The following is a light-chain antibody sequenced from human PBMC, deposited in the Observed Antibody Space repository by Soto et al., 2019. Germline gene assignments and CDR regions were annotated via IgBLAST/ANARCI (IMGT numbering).Light chain of an antibody. Sequence: ATQMTQSPSSLSASVGDRVTISCRASQGISNYLAWYQQRPGKAPKLLIFGATTLQSGVPSRFSASGSGPDFTLTISSLQPEDFATYYCLQDYQYPWTFGQGTKVDIK. J-gene: IGKJ1*01. V-gene: IGKV1-6*01. CDR2: GAT. CDR3: LQDYQYPWT. CDR1: QGISNY.